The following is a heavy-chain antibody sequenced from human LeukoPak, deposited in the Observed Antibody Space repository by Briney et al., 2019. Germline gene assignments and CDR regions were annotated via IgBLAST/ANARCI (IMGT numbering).Heavy chain of an antibody. D-gene: IGHD6-13*01. V-gene: IGHV3-48*01. CDR1: GFTFSSYS. CDR3: AREVSAAAGTDAFDI. CDR2: ISSSSSTI. Sequence: PGGSLRLSCAASGFTFSSYSMNWVRQAPGKGLEWVSYISSSSSTIYYADSVKGRFTISRDNAKNSLYLQMNSLRAEDTAVYYCAREVSAAAGTDAFDIWGQGTMVTVSS. J-gene: IGHJ3*02.